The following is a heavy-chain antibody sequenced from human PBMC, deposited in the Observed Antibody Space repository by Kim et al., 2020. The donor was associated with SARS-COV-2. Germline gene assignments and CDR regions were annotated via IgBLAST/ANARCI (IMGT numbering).Heavy chain of an antibody. CDR3: ATAGLAASSVGLSDS. D-gene: IGHD6-13*01. J-gene: IGHJ4*02. V-gene: IGHV5-51*01. CDR1: GYSFSSHW. Sequence: GESLKISCKASGYSFSSHWIGWVRQMPGKGLEWMGMIYPGDSDTRYTPSFQGQVTFSVDKYINTAYLKWSSLKASDTAMYYCATAGLAASSVGLSDSWGQGTLVTVSS. CDR2: IYPGDSDT.